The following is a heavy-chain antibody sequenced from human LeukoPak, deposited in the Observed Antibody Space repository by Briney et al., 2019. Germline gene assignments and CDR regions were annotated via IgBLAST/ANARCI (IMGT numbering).Heavy chain of an antibody. CDR1: GYSISSGYY. CDR2: IYYSGST. Sequence: SETLSLTCTVSGYSISSGYYWSWIRQPPGKGLEWIGYIYYSGSTNYNPSLKSRVTISVDTSKNQFSLKLSSVTAADTAVYYCARTGGVNYYMDVWGKGTTVTVSS. D-gene: IGHD2-8*02. CDR3: ARTGGVNYYMDV. J-gene: IGHJ6*03. V-gene: IGHV4-61*01.